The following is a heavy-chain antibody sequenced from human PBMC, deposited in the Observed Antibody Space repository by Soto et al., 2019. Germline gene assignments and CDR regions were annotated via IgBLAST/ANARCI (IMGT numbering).Heavy chain of an antibody. V-gene: IGHV4-34*01. CDR2: INHSGST. Sequence: SETLSLTCAVYGGSFSGYYWSWIRQPPGKGLEWIGEINHSGSTNYNPSLKSRVTISVDTSKNQFSLKLSSVTAADTAVYYCARATKDIVVVVAASPRFDYWGQGTLVTVSS. J-gene: IGHJ4*02. D-gene: IGHD2-15*01. CDR1: GGSFSGYY. CDR3: ARATKDIVVVVAASPRFDY.